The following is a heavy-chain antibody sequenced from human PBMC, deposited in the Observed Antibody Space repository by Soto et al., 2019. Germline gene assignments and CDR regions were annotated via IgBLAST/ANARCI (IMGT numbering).Heavy chain of an antibody. Sequence: GESLKISCKGSGYSFTSYWISWVRQMPGKGLEWMGRIDPSDSYTNYSPSFQGHVTISADKSISTAYLQWSSLKASDTAMYYCARQGRGRQWLVQYYYGMDVWGQGTTVTVSS. V-gene: IGHV5-10-1*01. CDR1: GYSFTSYW. J-gene: IGHJ6*02. D-gene: IGHD6-19*01. CDR3: ARQGRGRQWLVQYYYGMDV. CDR2: IDPSDSYT.